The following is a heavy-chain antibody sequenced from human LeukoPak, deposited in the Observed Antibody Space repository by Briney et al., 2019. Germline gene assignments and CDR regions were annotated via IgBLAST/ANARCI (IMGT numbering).Heavy chain of an antibody. V-gene: IGHV4-4*09. J-gene: IGHJ4*02. CDR3: ARKGATYLFDH. D-gene: IGHD4/OR15-4a*01. Sequence: SETLCLTCTVSGGSMSSYHWSWIRQPPGKGLEWIGYIHGSGSTNYSPSLRSRVTISADTFRNQFSLRVSSVTAADTAVYYCARKGATYLFDHWGQGTLVTVSS. CDR2: IHGSGST. CDR1: GGSMSSYH.